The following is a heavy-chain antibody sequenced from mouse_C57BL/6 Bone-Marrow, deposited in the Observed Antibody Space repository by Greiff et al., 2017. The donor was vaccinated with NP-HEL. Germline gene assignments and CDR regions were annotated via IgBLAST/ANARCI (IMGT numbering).Heavy chain of an antibody. CDR2: INPNNGGT. CDR1: GYTFTDYY. D-gene: IGHD1-1*01. CDR3: ARYYYGSRYWYFDV. V-gene: IGHV1-26*01. J-gene: IGHJ1*03. Sequence: EVQLQQSGPELVKPGASVKISCKASGYTFTDYYMNWVKQSHGKSLEWTGDINPNNGGTSYNQKFKGKATLTVDKSSSTAYMELRSLTSEDSAVYYCARYYYGSRYWYFDVWGTGTTVTVSS.